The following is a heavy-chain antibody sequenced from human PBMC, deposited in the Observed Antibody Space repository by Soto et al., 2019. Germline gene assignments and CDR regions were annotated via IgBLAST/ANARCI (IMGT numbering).Heavy chain of an antibody. D-gene: IGHD2-2*01. J-gene: IGHJ6*02. CDR2: IIHPGNT. V-gene: IGHV4-34*12. Sequence: QVQLQQWGAGLLKPSETLSLTCDVYGGYFSGYYWSWIRQPPGKGLEWIGEIIHPGNTNYNPSLMCRLTRSVETSKNQFSLRLRSVTAADSAVYYWAREPPQNASSFYGLDVWGQGTTVTVSS. CDR1: GGYFSGYY. CDR3: AREPPQNASSFYGLDV.